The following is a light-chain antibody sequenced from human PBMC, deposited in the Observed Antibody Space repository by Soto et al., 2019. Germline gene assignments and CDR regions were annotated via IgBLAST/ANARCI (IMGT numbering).Light chain of an antibody. CDR1: RSDVGSYNR. CDR3: SSYTSSNTYV. Sequence: QSALTQPPSVSGSHGQSVAISCTGTRSDVGSYNRVSWYQQPPGTAPKVMIYEVSNRPSGVPDRFSGSKSGNTASLTISGLQAEDEADYDCSSYTSSNTYVFGTGTKVTVL. J-gene: IGLJ1*01. V-gene: IGLV2-18*02. CDR2: EVS.